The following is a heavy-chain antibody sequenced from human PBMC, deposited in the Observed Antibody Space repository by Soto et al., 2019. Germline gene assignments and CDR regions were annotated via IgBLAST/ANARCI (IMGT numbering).Heavy chain of an antibody. CDR2: INAGYGNT. D-gene: IGHD2-21*02. CDR3: ARSIVVVTAADY. CDR1: GYTFTSYA. J-gene: IGHJ4*02. V-gene: IGHV1-3*01. Sequence: GASVKVSCKASGYTFTSYAMHWVRQAPGQRLEWMGWINAGYGNTKYSQKFQGRVTITRDTSASTAYMELSSLRSEDTAVYYCARSIVVVTAADYWGQGTLVTVSS.